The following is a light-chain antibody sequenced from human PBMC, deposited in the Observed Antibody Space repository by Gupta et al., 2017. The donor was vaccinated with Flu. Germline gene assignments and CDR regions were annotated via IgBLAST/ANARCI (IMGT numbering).Light chain of an antibody. CDR3: QVWDETDNHSNFV. J-gene: IGLJ1*01. CDR2: DDG. Sequence: SYILTQSPSVSVAPGQPATIACLGTMLGDESVNWYQQKPGQAPWLVVFDDGDRPAGIPERVSGSNAGNSATLTISRVEAGDEADYYCQVWDETDNHSNFVFGPGTKVTVL. V-gene: IGLV3-21*02. CDR1: MLGDES.